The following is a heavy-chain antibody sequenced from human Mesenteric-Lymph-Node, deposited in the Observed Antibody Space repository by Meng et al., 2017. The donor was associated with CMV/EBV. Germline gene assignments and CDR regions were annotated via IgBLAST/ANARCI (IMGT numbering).Heavy chain of an antibody. Sequence: SGGTFSSYAISWVRQAPGQGLEWMGGIIPIFGTANYAQKFQGRVTITTDESTSTAYMELSSLRSEDTAVYYCAREYGGYSYAAYVDYWGQGTLVTVSS. CDR1: GGTFSSYA. D-gene: IGHD5-18*01. CDR2: IIPIFGTA. V-gene: IGHV1-69*05. J-gene: IGHJ4*02. CDR3: AREYGGYSYAAYVDY.